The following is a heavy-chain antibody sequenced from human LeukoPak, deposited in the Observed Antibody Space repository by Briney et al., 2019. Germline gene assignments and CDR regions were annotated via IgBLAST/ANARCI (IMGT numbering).Heavy chain of an antibody. CDR3: ARGRGRKMATIHFDY. CDR1: GYTFTSYY. D-gene: IGHD5-24*01. J-gene: IGHJ4*02. Sequence: GASVKVSCKASGYTFTSYYMHWVRQAPGQGLEWMGIINPSGGSTSYAQKFQGRVTMTRDMSTSTVYMELSSLRSEDTAVYYCARGRGRKMATIHFDYWGQGTLVTVSS. V-gene: IGHV1-46*01. CDR2: INPSGGST.